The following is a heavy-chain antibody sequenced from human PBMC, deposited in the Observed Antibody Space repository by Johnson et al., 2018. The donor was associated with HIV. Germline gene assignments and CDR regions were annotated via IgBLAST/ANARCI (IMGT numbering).Heavy chain of an antibody. J-gene: IGHJ3*02. V-gene: IGHV3-15*01. CDR3: ATVVVITQDAFDI. CDR2: IKGKTDGGTT. D-gene: IGHD3-22*01. Sequence: VQLVESGGGLIEPGGSLRLSCAASGFIFSNAWMTWVRQAPGKGLEWVGRIKGKTDGGTTDYAAPVKGRFTSSRSESKNPLYLQMNSLKIEDTAVYYCATVVVITQDAFDIWGQGTMVTVSS. CDR1: GFIFSNAW.